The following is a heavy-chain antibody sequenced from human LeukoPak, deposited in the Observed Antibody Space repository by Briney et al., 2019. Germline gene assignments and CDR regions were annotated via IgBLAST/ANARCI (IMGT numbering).Heavy chain of an antibody. CDR2: ISSSSSYM. CDR3: ARDDGYGSGSRDSFDI. Sequence: GGSLRLSCAASGFTFSTYSMNWVRQAPGKGLEWVASISSSSSYMYYPDSVKGRFAISRDNAKNSLYLQMNSLRAEDTAVYYCARDDGYGSGSRDSFDIWGQGTMVTVSS. D-gene: IGHD3-10*01. CDR1: GFTFSTYS. J-gene: IGHJ3*02. V-gene: IGHV3-21*04.